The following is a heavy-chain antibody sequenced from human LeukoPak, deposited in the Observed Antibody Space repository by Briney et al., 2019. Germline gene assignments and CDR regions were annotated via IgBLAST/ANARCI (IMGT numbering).Heavy chain of an antibody. CDR3: ARDPSGSYYYYYYMDV. CDR1: GFTFSSYA. D-gene: IGHD1-26*01. J-gene: IGHJ6*03. V-gene: IGHV3-64*01. Sequence: GGSLRLSCAASGFTFSSYAMHWVRQAPGKGLEYVSAISSNGGSTYYANSVKGRFTISRDNSKNTLYLQMGSLRAEDMAVYYCARDPSGSYYYYYYMDVWGKGTTVTVSS. CDR2: ISSNGGST.